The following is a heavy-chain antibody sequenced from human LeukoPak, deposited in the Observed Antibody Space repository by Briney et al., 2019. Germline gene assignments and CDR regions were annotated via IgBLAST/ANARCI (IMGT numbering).Heavy chain of an antibody. CDR1: SYTFTTYY. V-gene: IGHV1-46*01. CDR3: ARPEYSSPSWALDY. CDR2: ITPTAGTT. D-gene: IGHD6-6*01. Sequence: ASVKVSCKASSYTFTTYYFHWVRQAPGQGLEWMGIITPTAGTTTYAQKFQGRLTMTSDTSTSAIYMELSSLRSEDTAVYYCARPEYSSPSWALDYWGQGTLVTVSS. J-gene: IGHJ4*02.